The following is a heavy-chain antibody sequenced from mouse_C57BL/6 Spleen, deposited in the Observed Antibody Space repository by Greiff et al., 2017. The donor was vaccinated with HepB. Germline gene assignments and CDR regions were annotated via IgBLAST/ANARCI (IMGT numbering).Heavy chain of an antibody. CDR2: INPNYGTT. CDR3: ARSRAITTVIDY. J-gene: IGHJ2*01. V-gene: IGHV1-39*01. D-gene: IGHD1-1*01. CDR1: GYSFTDYN. Sequence: VHVKQSGPELVKPGASVKISCKASGYSFTDYNMNWVKQSNGKSLEWIGVINPNYGTTSYNQKFKGKATLTVDQSSSTAYMQLNSLTSEDSAVYYCARSRAITTVIDYWGQGTTLTVSS.